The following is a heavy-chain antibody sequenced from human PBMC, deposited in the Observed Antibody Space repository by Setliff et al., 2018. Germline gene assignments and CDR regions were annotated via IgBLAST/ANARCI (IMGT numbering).Heavy chain of an antibody. V-gene: IGHV1-2*02. CDR3: SRAVDGRTWFDP. J-gene: IGHJ5*02. CDR1: GFTFTDYL. D-gene: IGHD6-19*01. Sequence: GASVKVSCKASGFTFTDYLMNWMRQAPGQGLEWMGWINPNSGGTNPAQKFQGRVTMTRDTSISTAYMELSSLRSDDTAVYYCSRAVDGRTWFDPWGQGALVTVSS. CDR2: INPNSGGT.